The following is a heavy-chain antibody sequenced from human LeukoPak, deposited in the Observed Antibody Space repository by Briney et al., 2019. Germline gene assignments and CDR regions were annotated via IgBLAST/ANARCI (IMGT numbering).Heavy chain of an antibody. J-gene: IGHJ3*02. Sequence: ASVKVSCKASGYTFTSYGISWVRQAPGQGLEWMGWISAYNGNTNYAQKLQGRVTMTTDTSTSTAYMELRSLRSDDTAVYYCARAPWFPRHGYNSPDAFDIWGQGTMVTVSS. CDR3: ARAPWFPRHGYNSPDAFDI. CDR1: GYTFTSYG. V-gene: IGHV1-18*01. CDR2: ISAYNGNT. D-gene: IGHD5-24*01.